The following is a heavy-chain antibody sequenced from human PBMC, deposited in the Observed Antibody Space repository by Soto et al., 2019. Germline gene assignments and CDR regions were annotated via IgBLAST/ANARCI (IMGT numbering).Heavy chain of an antibody. V-gene: IGHV1-69*01. J-gene: IGHJ4*02. D-gene: IGHD3-16*01. CDR3: ARARNLGRESYDY. CDR2: IIPIFGTA. Sequence: QVQLVQSGAEVKKPGSSVKVSCKASGGTFSSYAISWVRQAPVQGLEWMGGIIPIFGTANYAQKFQGRVTITADASTSKDYMELSSLSSEDTAVYYWARARNLGRESYDYWGQGNLVTVSS. CDR1: GGTFSSYA.